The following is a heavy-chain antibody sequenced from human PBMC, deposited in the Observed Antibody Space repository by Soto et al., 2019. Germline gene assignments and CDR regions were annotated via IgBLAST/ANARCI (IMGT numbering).Heavy chain of an antibody. CDR3: ARDKRYCSGGSCYPYYYYGMDV. CDR1: GGSFSGYY. V-gene: IGHV4-34*01. J-gene: IGHJ6*02. CDR2: INHSGST. Sequence: PSETLSLTCAVYGGSFSGYYWSWIRQPPGKGLEWIGEINHSGSTNYNPSLKCRVTISVDTSKNQFSLKLSSVTAADTAVYYCARDKRYCSGGSCYPYYYYGMDVWGQGTTVTVSS. D-gene: IGHD2-15*01.